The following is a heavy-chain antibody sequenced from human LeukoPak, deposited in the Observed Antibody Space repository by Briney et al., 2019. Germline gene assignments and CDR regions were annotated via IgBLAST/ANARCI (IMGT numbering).Heavy chain of an antibody. D-gene: IGHD2-21*02. V-gene: IGHV3-13*05. Sequence: GGSLRLSCAASAFTFTTNDMQCVRQTTGKGLEWVSAPGTDGDPYYLGSVKGRFTISREDAKNALYLQRNSLRAGDTGVYYCVRGSPLYCGGDCDPTTPLRVESFYGMGVWGQGTTVTVSS. CDR3: VRGSPLYCGGDCDPTTPLRVESFYGMGV. CDR1: AFTFTTND. J-gene: IGHJ6*02. CDR2: PGTDGDP.